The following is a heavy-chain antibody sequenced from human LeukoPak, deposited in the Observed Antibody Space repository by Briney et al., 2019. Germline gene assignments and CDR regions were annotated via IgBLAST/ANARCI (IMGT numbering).Heavy chain of an antibody. CDR3: ANLIYDSRGYDFDY. V-gene: IGHV4-59*08. Sequence: SETLSLTCTVSGGSISSYYWSWIRQPPGKGLEWIGYIHYSGSTNYNPSLKSRVTISVDTSKNQFSLKLRSVTAADTAVYYCANLIYDSRGYDFDYWGQGTLVTVSS. D-gene: IGHD3-22*01. CDR1: GGSISSYY. CDR2: IHYSGST. J-gene: IGHJ4*02.